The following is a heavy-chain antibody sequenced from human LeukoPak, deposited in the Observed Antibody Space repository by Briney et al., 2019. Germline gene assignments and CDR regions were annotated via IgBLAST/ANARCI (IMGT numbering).Heavy chain of an antibody. D-gene: IGHD2-2*01. Sequence: GGSLRLSCAASGFTFSTYCMHWVRQPPGKGLVWVSQICTDETTIRNADSVKGRFTISRDNAKNSLYLQMNSLRAEDTALYYCAKDMSPDIVVVPAVLDYWGQGTLVTVSS. J-gene: IGHJ4*02. CDR1: GFTFSTYC. CDR3: AKDMSPDIVVVPAVLDY. CDR2: ICTDETTI. V-gene: IGHV3-74*01.